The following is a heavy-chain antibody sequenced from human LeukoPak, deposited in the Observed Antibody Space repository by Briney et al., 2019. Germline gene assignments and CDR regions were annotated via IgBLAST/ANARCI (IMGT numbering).Heavy chain of an antibody. J-gene: IGHJ6*04. Sequence: GGSLRLSCAASGFTFTTYWMSWVRQAPGKGLEWVSYISSSSSTIYYADSVKGRFTISRDNAKNSLYLQMNSLRAEDTAVYYCARVYDILTGYYLGWDVWGKGTTVTVSS. CDR3: ARVYDILTGYYLGWDV. V-gene: IGHV3-48*01. CDR2: ISSSSSTI. D-gene: IGHD3-9*01. CDR1: GFTFTTYW.